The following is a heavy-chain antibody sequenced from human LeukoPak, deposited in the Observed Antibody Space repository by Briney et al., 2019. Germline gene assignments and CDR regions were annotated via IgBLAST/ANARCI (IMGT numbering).Heavy chain of an antibody. V-gene: IGHV3-30*02. CDR2: IRSDGISK. Sequence: GRSQGLSYAASGFTYNSFYIHWVSQAPSKGREWVTFIRSDGISKYYADSVKGRFTISRDNSKSTLYLQVNSLGAEDTAVYYCAKGKIPPGGFHFDYWGQGTLVTVSS. CDR3: AKGKIPPGGFHFDY. CDR1: GFTYNSFY. J-gene: IGHJ4*02. D-gene: IGHD5-12*01.